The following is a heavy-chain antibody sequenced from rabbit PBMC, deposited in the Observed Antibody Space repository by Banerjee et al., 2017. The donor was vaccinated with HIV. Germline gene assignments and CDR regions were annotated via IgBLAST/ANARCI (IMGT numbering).Heavy chain of an antibody. Sequence: QSLEESGGDLVKPGASLTLTCTASGFSFSSSYYMCWVRQAPGKGLEWIACIYADSSGSTYYASWAKGRFTISKTSSTTVTLQMTSLTVADTATYFCARNSGWDMGLDLWGPGTLVTVS. CDR3: ARNSGWDMGLDL. V-gene: IGHV1S40*01. J-gene: IGHJ3*01. CDR2: IYADSSGST. D-gene: IGHD4-1*01. CDR1: GFSFSSSYY.